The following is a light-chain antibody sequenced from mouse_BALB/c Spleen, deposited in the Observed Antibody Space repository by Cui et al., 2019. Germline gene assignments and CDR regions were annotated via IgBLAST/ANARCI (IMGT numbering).Light chain of an antibody. CDR3: HQWSSYPT. CDR1: SSVSY. Sequence: QIVLRQSPAIMSASLGEEITLTCSASSSVSYMHWYQQKSGTSHKLLIYSTSNLASGVPSRFSGSGSGTFYSLTISSVEAEDAADYYCHQWSSYPTFGGGTKLEIK. J-gene: IGKJ2*01. V-gene: IGKV4-80*01. CDR2: STS.